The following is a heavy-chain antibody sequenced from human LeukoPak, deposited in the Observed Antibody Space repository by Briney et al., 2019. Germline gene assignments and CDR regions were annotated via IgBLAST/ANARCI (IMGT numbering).Heavy chain of an antibody. CDR3: AREALAWGYYYYGMDV. Sequence: PSQTLSLTCTVSGGSISSGGYYWSWIRQHPGKGLEWIGYIYYSGSTYYNPSLKSRVTISVDTSKNQFSLKLSSVTAADTAVYYCAREALAWGYYYYGMDVWGKGTTVTVSS. D-gene: IGHD7-27*01. J-gene: IGHJ6*04. CDR2: IYYSGST. V-gene: IGHV4-31*03. CDR1: GGSISSGGYY.